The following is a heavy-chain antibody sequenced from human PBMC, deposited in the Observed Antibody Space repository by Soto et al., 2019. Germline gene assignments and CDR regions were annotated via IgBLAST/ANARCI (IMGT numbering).Heavy chain of an antibody. CDR1: GGSIGTSAYY. J-gene: IGHJ4*02. Sequence: SETLSLTCAVSGGSIGTSAYYWGWIRQAPGKGLEWIGSINHSGNTYLSPSLKDRVTMSVDTSKNQFSLKLSSVTAADTAVYYCARGLKYSSGCVDYWGQGTLVTVSS. CDR2: INHSGNT. D-gene: IGHD6-19*01. V-gene: IGHV4-39*01. CDR3: ARGLKYSSGCVDY.